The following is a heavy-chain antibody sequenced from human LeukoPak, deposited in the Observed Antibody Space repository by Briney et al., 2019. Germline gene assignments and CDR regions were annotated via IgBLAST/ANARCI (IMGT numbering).Heavy chain of an antibody. Sequence: GASVTLSFTTSGYAFTACYIHWDRHALGQGPGWMVWIHPRSGDTNNTQKFPGRVTMTRDTSISTAYLDLSSLRSDDTAVYYCARDGDYGTGSYYRGCIDSWGQGTPVTVSP. J-gene: IGHJ4*02. CDR2: IHPRSGDT. CDR1: GYAFTACY. CDR3: ARDGDYGTGSYYRGCIDS. V-gene: IGHV1-2*02. D-gene: IGHD3-10*01.